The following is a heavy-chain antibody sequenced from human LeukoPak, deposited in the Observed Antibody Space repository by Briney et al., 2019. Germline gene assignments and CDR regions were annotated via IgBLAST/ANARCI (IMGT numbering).Heavy chain of an antibody. V-gene: IGHV3-74*01. CDR1: GFTFSNYW. Sequence: GGSLRLSCAASGFTFSNYWMHWVRQAPGKGLVWVSRINTDGSGTAYADSVRGRFTISRDNAKNTLYLQMNSLSAEDTAVYYCARGRTGLDYWGQGTLVTVSS. J-gene: IGHJ4*02. CDR3: ARGRTGLDY. CDR2: INTDGSGT.